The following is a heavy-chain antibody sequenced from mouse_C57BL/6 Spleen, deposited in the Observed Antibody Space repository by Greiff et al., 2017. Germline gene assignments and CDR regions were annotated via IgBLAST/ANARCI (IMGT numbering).Heavy chain of an antibody. J-gene: IGHJ4*01. Sequence: EVQLQQSGPELVKPGASVKISCKASGYTFTDYYMNWVKQSHGKSLEWIGDINPNNGGTSYNQKFKGKATLTVDKSSSTAYMELRSLTSEDSAVYYCARIGLFDSNYGPYAMDYWGQGTSVTVSS. CDR1: GYTFTDYY. V-gene: IGHV1-26*01. D-gene: IGHD2-5*01. CDR3: ARIGLFDSNYGPYAMDY. CDR2: INPNNGGT.